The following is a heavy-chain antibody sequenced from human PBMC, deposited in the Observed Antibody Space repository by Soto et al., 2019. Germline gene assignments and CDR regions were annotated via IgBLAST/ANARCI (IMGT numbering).Heavy chain of an antibody. CDR2: IMPVFSTP. CDR1: GGTFRTSA. V-gene: IGHV1-69*12. CDR3: ARDKDRQQLGGNYYYIMDV. Sequence: QVQLVQSGPEVKKPGSSVRVSCKTSGGTFRTSAISWVRQAPGQGLEWMGGIMPVFSTPDHAQKFQGRVTITADESTSTAYMELSSLRSEDTAVYYCARDKDRQQLGGNYYYIMDVWGQGTTVTVSS. J-gene: IGHJ6*02. D-gene: IGHD3-3*02.